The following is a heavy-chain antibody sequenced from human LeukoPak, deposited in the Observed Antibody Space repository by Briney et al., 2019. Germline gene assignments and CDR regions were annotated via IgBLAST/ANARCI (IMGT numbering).Heavy chain of an antibody. CDR1: GFTFSSYA. CDR2: ISTSGDFT. D-gene: IGHD2-15*01. J-gene: IGHJ6*02. V-gene: IGHV3-23*01. CDR3: AGCSGGSCYSRGKYGVDV. Sequence: GGSLRLSCATSGFTFSSYATNWVRQAPGKGLECVSFISTSGDFTYYAASVKGRFTVSRDNSKNTLYLQMNSLRADDTAVYYCAGCSGGSCYSRGKYGVDVWGQGTTVIVSS.